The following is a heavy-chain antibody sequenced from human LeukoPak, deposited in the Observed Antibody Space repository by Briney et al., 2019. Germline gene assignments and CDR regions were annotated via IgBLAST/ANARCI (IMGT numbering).Heavy chain of an antibody. V-gene: IGHV1-8*03. CDR2: MNPNSGNT. Sequence: ASVKVSCKASGYTFTSYDFNWVRQATGQGLEWMAYMNPNSGNTGYAQTFQGRVTITWNTSIDTAYMELSSLRSDDTALYYCAREGFDVWGQGTVVTVSS. J-gene: IGHJ3*01. CDR1: GYTFTSYD. CDR3: AREGFDV.